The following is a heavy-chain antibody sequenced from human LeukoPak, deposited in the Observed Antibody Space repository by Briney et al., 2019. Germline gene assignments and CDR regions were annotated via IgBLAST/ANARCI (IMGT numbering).Heavy chain of an antibody. D-gene: IGHD2-15*01. CDR1: GFPFINYW. Sequence: GSLRLSFAASGFPFINYWMHWVRQAPGEGLVWVSHINNDGSTTTYADSVKGRFTISRDNAKNTLYLHVNSLRAEDTAVYYCARGGFCSGADCRGSFDYWGQGSLVTVSS. CDR2: INNDGSTT. J-gene: IGHJ4*02. V-gene: IGHV3-74*01. CDR3: ARGGFCSGADCRGSFDY.